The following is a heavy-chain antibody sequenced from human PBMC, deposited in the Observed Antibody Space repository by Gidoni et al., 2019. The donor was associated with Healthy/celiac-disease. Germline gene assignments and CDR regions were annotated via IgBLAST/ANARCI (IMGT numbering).Heavy chain of an antibody. D-gene: IGHD3-9*01. Sequence: QVQLVQSGAEVKQPGASVKVSCKVSGYTLTELSMHWVRQAPGKGLEWMGGFDPEDGETIYAQKFQGRVTMTEDTSTDTAYMELSSLRSEETAVYYCATGRYVLRYLSDAFDIWGQGTMVTVSS. CDR2: FDPEDGET. V-gene: IGHV1-24*01. CDR3: ATGRYVLRYLSDAFDI. CDR1: GYTLTELS. J-gene: IGHJ3*02.